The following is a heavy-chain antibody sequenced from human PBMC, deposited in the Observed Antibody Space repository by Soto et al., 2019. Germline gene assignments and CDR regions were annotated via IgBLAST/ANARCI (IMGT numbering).Heavy chain of an antibody. Sequence: GESLKISCKGSGYSFTSYWIGWVRQMPGKGLEWMGIIYPGDSDTRYSPSFQGQVTISADKSISTAYLQWSSLKASDTAMYYCALLIWFGELFPSNYGMDVWGQGTTVTVSS. CDR2: IYPGDSDT. J-gene: IGHJ6*02. CDR1: GYSFTSYW. V-gene: IGHV5-51*01. D-gene: IGHD3-10*01. CDR3: ALLIWFGELFPSNYGMDV.